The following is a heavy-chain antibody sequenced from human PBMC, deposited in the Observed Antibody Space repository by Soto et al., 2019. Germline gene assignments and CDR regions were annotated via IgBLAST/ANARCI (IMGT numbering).Heavy chain of an antibody. V-gene: IGHV3-23*01. D-gene: IGHD2-2*02. J-gene: IGHJ6*02. CDR1: GFTFSSYA. CDR2: ISGSGGTT. Sequence: EVQLLESGGGLVQPGGSLRLSCAASGFTFSSYAMTWVRQGPGKGLEWVSTISGSGGTTYYADSVRGRFTISRDNSKNTLYLQMNTLRAEDTALYSCTRYCPTASCYIRYGMDVWGQGTTVTVSS. CDR3: TRYCPTASCYIRYGMDV.